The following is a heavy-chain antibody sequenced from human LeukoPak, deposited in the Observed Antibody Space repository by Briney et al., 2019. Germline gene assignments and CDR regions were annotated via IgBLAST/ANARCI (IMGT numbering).Heavy chain of an antibody. CDR3: ARERAYYDILTGYHSQIDY. Sequence: GGSLRLSCAASGFTFSSYWMSWVRQAPGKGLEWVANIKQDGSEKYYVDSVKGRFTISRDNAKNSLYLQMNSLRAEDTAVYYCARERAYYDILTGYHSQIDYWGQGTLVTVSS. V-gene: IGHV3-7*01. J-gene: IGHJ4*02. CDR1: GFTFSSYW. D-gene: IGHD3-9*01. CDR2: IKQDGSEK.